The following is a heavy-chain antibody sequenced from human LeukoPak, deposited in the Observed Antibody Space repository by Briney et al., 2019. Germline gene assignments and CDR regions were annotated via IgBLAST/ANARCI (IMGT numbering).Heavy chain of an antibody. CDR1: GDSITSYY. D-gene: IGHD6-19*01. CDR2: IYYSGNT. J-gene: IGHJ4*02. CDR3: ARDGSSSGWYLDY. Sequence: SETLCLTCTVSGDSITSYYWSWTRQPPGKELEWVAYIYYSGNTNYNPSLKSRVTVSVDTTKNQVSLKLSSVTAADTAVYYCARDGSSSGWYLDYWGQGTLVTVSS. V-gene: IGHV4-59*01.